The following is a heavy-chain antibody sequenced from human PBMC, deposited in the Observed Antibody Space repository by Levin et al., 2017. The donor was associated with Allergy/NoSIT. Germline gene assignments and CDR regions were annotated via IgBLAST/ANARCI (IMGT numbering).Heavy chain of an antibody. J-gene: IGHJ1*01. CDR1: GGSISSGDYY. Sequence: SQTLSLTCTVSGGSISSGDYYWSWIRQPPGKGLEWIGYIYYSGSTYYNPSLKSRVTISVDTSKNQFSLKLSSVTAADTAVYYCARGIVVVPAAPLQHWGQGTLVTVSS. D-gene: IGHD2-2*01. V-gene: IGHV4-30-4*01. CDR2: IYYSGST. CDR3: ARGIVVVPAAPLQH.